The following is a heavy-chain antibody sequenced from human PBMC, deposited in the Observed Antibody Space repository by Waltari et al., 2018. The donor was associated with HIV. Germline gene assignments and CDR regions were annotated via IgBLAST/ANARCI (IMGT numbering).Heavy chain of an antibody. J-gene: IGHJ6*02. Sequence: EVQLVQSGGGLVQPGGSLKVSCAASGFSFSDSDVHWVRQAPGEGVGWMGRIRTRPDRLATAYVASVKGRFIMSRDDSENKAYLQMSSLKTEDTAVYYCHRRGKLFRGVVDLDVWGQGTTVIVSS. CDR3: HRRGKLFRGVVDLDV. CDR2: IRTRPDRLAT. D-gene: IGHD3-10*01. CDR1: GFSFSDSD. V-gene: IGHV3-73*01.